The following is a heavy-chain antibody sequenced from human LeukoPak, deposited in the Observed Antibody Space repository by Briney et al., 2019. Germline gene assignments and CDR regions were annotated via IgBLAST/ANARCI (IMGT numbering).Heavy chain of an antibody. Sequence: SETLSLTCTVSGCSISSYYWSWIRQPPGKGLEWIGYIYYSGSTNYNPSLKSRVTISVDTSKNQFSLKLSSVTAADTAVYYCARMGCSGGSCYLGYSYGSEFDYWGQGTLVTVSS. CDR2: IYYSGST. J-gene: IGHJ4*02. CDR3: ARMGCSGGSCYLGYSYGSEFDY. D-gene: IGHD2-15*01. CDR1: GCSISSYY. V-gene: IGHV4-59*01.